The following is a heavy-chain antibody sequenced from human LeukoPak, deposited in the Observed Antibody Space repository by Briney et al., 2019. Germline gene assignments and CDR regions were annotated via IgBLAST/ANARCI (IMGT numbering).Heavy chain of an antibody. Sequence: GGSLRLSCAVSGFTLSNYGMSWVRQAPGKGLEWVAGINDSGGRTNYADSVKGRFSISRDNPKNTLYLQMNSLRAEDTAVYFCAKRGVVIRVILVGFHKEANYFDYWGQGTLVTVSS. J-gene: IGHJ4*02. CDR3: AKRGVVIRVILVGFHKEANYFDY. CDR2: INDSGGRT. D-gene: IGHD3-22*01. V-gene: IGHV3-23*01. CDR1: GFTLSNYG.